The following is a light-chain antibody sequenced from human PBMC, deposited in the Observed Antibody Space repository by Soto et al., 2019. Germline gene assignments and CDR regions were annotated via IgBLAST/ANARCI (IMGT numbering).Light chain of an antibody. J-gene: IGKJ1*01. Sequence: DIQMTQSPSTLSASVRDRVTITCRASQSIGTWLAWYQQKPGKAPKLLIYDASSLQRGVPSRFSGSGSGTEFTLTISSLQPDDFATYYCQQYNSYSSTFGQGTKVDIK. CDR3: QQYNSYSST. V-gene: IGKV1-5*01. CDR1: QSIGTW. CDR2: DAS.